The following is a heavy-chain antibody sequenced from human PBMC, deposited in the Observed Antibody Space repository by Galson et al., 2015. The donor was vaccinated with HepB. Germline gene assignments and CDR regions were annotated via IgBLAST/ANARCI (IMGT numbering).Heavy chain of an antibody. D-gene: IGHD6-6*01. Sequence: SLRLSCAASGFTFSGSAMHWVRQASGKGLEWVGRIRSKANSYATAYAASVKGRFTISRDDSKNTAYLQMNSLKTEDTAVYYCTRRGIAARRPPDYMDVWGKGTTVTVSS. CDR3: TRRGIAARRPPDYMDV. CDR1: GFTFSGSA. V-gene: IGHV3-73*01. J-gene: IGHJ6*03. CDR2: IRSKANSYAT.